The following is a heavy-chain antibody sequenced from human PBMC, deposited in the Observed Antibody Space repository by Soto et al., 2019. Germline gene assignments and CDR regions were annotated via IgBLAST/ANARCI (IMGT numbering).Heavy chain of an antibody. J-gene: IGHJ5*02. CDR3: ARHKYYDFWSGPLNWFDP. CDR1: GGSISRSGYY. D-gene: IGHD3-3*01. Sequence: PSGTLSLTCTVSGGSISRSGYYWGWIRQPPGKGLEWIGSIYYSGSTYYNPSLKSRVTISVDTSKNQFSLKPSSVTAADTAVYYCARHKYYDFWSGPLNWFDPWGQGTLVTVSS. V-gene: IGHV4-39*01. CDR2: IYYSGST.